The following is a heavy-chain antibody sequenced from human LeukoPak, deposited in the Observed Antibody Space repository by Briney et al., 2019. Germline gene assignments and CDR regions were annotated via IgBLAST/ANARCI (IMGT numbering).Heavy chain of an antibody. D-gene: IGHD1-26*01. V-gene: IGHV3-48*03. Sequence: GGSLRLSCAASGFTFSSYEMNWVRQAPGKGLEWISYISGSGSFIHYADSVKGRFTISRDNAENSLYVQMNSLRAEDTAVYYCARSSGSNRPFDYWGQGTLVTVSS. CDR3: ARSSGSNRPFDY. CDR1: GFTFSSYE. CDR2: ISGSGSFI. J-gene: IGHJ4*02.